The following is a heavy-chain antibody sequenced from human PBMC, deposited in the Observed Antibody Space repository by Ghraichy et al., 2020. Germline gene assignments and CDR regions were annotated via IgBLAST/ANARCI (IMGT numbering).Heavy chain of an antibody. J-gene: IGHJ3*02. Sequence: GGSLRLPCAASGFTFSSYAMSWVRQAPGKGLDWVSVTSGSGSNTNYADSVKGRFTISRDNSKNTVYMQMNSLRVEDTAVYYCAKGGWLRSSAFDIWGQGTMVTVSS. CDR3: AKGGWLRSSAFDI. D-gene: IGHD5-12*01. CDR2: TSGSGSNT. V-gene: IGHV3-23*01. CDR1: GFTFSSYA.